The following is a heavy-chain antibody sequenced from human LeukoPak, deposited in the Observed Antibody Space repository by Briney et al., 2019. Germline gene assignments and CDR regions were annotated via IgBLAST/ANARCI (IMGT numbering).Heavy chain of an antibody. CDR2: ISGSGGST. D-gene: IGHD2-15*01. Sequence: GGSLRLSCAASGFTFSSYAMSWGRQAPGKGLEWVSAISGSGGSTYYADSVKGGFTLSRDNSKNTLYLQMNSLRAANPAVYYCAKDALPAEGYCSGGSCSRGNGMDVWGQGTTVTVSS. CDR1: GFTFSSYA. J-gene: IGHJ6*02. V-gene: IGHV3-23*01. CDR3: AKDALPAEGYCSGGSCSRGNGMDV.